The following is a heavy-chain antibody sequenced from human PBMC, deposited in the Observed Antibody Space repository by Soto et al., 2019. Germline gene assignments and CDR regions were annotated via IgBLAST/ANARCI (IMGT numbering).Heavy chain of an antibody. CDR1: GESISSGGYS. Sequence: QVQLQESGSGLVKPSQTLSLTCDVSGESISSGGYSCNWIRQTPRKGLEWIGNSYQSGTTDYKLSRKSRVTISVDRSKTQFSLKLSSVTAADTAVYYCARANRSGYYFEYWGQGTLVTVSS. CDR2: SYQSGTT. D-gene: IGHD3-22*01. V-gene: IGHV4-30-2*01. CDR3: ARANRSGYYFEY. J-gene: IGHJ4*02.